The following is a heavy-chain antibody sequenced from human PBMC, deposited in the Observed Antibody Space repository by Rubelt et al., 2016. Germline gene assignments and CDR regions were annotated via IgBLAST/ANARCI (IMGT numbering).Heavy chain of an antibody. CDR2: INAGNGNT. D-gene: IGHD6-19*01. J-gene: IGHJ4*02. CDR3: ATGYSSGWYVAY. V-gene: IGHV1-3*01. Sequence: QVQLVQSGAEVKKPGASVKVSCKAAGYSFTTYSIHWVRQAPGQRLEWMGWINAGNGNTKYSQKFQGRVTITRDTAASPADMELSSLRSEDTAIYYCATGYSSGWYVAYWGQGTLVTVSS. CDR1: GYSFTTYS.